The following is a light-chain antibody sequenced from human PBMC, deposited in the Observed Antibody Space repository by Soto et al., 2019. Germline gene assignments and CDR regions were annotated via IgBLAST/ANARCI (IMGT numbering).Light chain of an antibody. Sequence: EIVMTQSPLSLPVTPGEPASISCRSSQSLLHSNGYNYLDWYLQKLGQSPQVLIYLGSNRASGVPDRFSGSGSGTDFTLKISRVEAEDVGIYYCMQGLQTPPIFGPGTKVDIK. CDR1: QSLLHSNGYNY. V-gene: IGKV2-28*01. CDR2: LGS. J-gene: IGKJ3*01. CDR3: MQGLQTPPI.